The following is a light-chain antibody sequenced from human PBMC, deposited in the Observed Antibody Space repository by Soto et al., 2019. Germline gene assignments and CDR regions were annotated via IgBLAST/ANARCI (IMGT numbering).Light chain of an antibody. CDR3: QQYNNWPPWT. CDR2: DAS. J-gene: IGKJ1*01. V-gene: IGKV3-15*01. CDR1: QSVSNN. Sequence: IVMTQSPATLSVSPGERATLSCRASQSVSNNFAWYQQKPGQAPRLLIYDASTRATGIPARFSGSGSWTEFTLTISGLQSEDFAVYYCQQYNNWPPWTFGGGTKVEIK.